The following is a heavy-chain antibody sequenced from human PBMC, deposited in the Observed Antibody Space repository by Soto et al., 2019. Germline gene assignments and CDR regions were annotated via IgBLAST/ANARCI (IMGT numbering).Heavy chain of an antibody. CDR1: GYTFTSYG. CDR2: ISAYNGNT. V-gene: IGHV1-18*01. D-gene: IGHD2-15*01. CDR3: ARDRYCSGGSCYHFDY. J-gene: IGHJ4*02. Sequence: QVQLVQSGAEVKKPGASVKVSCKASGYTFTSYGISWVRQAPGQGLEWMGWISAYNGNTNYAQKLQGRVTMTTDTTPSPAYLELGGPRSDDPAVYYCARDRYCSGGSCYHFDYWGQGTLVTVSS.